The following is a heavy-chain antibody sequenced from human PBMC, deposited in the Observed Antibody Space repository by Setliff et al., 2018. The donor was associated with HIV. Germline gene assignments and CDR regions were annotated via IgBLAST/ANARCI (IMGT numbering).Heavy chain of an antibody. CDR2: IYHTGIT. D-gene: IGHD1-7*01. J-gene: IGHJ5*02. CDR3: ASANWNYLGYWFDP. Sequence: PSETLSLTCTVSGGSITRTPYYWGWIRQPPGKGLEWIGSIYHTGITYDNPSLKSRVTISVDTSKNQISLRLSSVTAADTAVYYCASANWNYLGYWFDPWGQGTLVTVSS. CDR1: GGSITRTPYY. V-gene: IGHV4-39*01.